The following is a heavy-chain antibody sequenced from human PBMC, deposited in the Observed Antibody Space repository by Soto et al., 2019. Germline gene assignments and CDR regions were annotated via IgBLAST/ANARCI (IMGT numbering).Heavy chain of an antibody. Sequence: SETLSLTCTVSGGSISSGDYYWSWIRQPPGKGLEWIGYIYYSGSTYYNPSLKSRVTISVDTSKNQFSLKLSSVTAADTAVYYCARTPLFYYDSSVGAFDYWGQGTLVTVSS. J-gene: IGHJ4*02. CDR1: GGSISSGDYY. CDR2: IYYSGST. D-gene: IGHD3-22*01. CDR3: ARTPLFYYDSSVGAFDY. V-gene: IGHV4-30-4*01.